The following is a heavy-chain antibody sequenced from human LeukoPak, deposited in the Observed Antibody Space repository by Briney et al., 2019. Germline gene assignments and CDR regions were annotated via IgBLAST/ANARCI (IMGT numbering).Heavy chain of an antibody. D-gene: IGHD1-26*01. CDR1: GFSFSTYG. Sequence: PGGSLRLSCAASGFSFSTYGMHWVRQAPGKGLEWVTVISYDGSDKYYADSVKGRFTISRDNSRNTLYLQMNSLSVEDKAVYYCAKEVGTFTLDYWGQGTLVTVSS. V-gene: IGHV3-30*18. CDR3: AKEVGTFTLDY. J-gene: IGHJ4*02. CDR2: ISYDGSDK.